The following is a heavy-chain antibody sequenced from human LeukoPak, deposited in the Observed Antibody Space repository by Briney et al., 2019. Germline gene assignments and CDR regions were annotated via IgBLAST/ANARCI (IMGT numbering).Heavy chain of an antibody. J-gene: IGHJ4*02. CDR3: ARDQQWLVQPYYFDY. D-gene: IGHD6-19*01. CDR2: IYYSGST. Sequence: SETLSLTCTVSGGSISSSSYYWGWIRQPPGKGLEWIGSIYYSGSTYYNPSLKSRVTISVDTSKNQFSLKLSSVTAADTAVYYCARDQQWLVQPYYFDYWGQGTLVTVSS. CDR1: GGSISSSSYY. V-gene: IGHV4-39*07.